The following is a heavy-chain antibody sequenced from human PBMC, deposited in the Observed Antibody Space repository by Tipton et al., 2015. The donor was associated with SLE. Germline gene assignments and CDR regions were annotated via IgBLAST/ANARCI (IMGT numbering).Heavy chain of an antibody. D-gene: IGHD6-19*01. CDR3: ARGYRVAVLSPWFFDL. CDR2: INHSGST. J-gene: IGHJ2*01. CDR1: GGSFSGYY. V-gene: IGHV4-34*01. Sequence: TLSLTCAVYGGSFSGYYWTWIRQPPGKGLEWIGEINHSGSTNYNPSLKSRVTISVDTSKNQFSLRMTSLTAADTAVYYCARGYRVAVLSPWFFDLWGRGTLVTVSS.